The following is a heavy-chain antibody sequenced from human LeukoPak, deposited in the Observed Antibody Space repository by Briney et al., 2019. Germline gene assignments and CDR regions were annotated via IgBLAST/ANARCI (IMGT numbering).Heavy chain of an antibody. V-gene: IGHV4-34*01. CDR3: ARAPSRLRGSSRAFDI. CDR2: INHSGST. D-gene: IGHD1-26*01. Sequence: SETLSLTCAVYGGSFSGYYWSWIRQPPGKGLEWIGEINHSGSTNYNPSLKSRVTISVDTSKNQFSLKLSSVTAADTAVYYCARAPSRLRGSSRAFDIWGQGTMVTVSS. CDR1: GGSFSGYY. J-gene: IGHJ3*02.